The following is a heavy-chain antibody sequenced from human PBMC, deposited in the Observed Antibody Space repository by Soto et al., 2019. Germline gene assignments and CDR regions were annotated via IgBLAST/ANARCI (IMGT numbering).Heavy chain of an antibody. Sequence: SETLSLTCAISGDSVASNSAAWNWIRQAPSRGIEWLGRTNYRSKWYNDYAVSVKSRITINPDTSKNQYTLQLNYVTPEDKAVYYCAREDSSSDYYYGMEVWGQGTPVTVSS. V-gene: IGHV6-1*01. J-gene: IGHJ6*02. CDR1: GDSVASNSAA. D-gene: IGHD6-6*01. CDR2: TNYRSKWYN. CDR3: AREDSSSDYYYGMEV.